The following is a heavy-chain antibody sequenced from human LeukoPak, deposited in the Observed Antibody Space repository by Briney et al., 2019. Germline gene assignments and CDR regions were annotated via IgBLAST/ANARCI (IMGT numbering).Heavy chain of an antibody. CDR1: GYTFTSYG. CDR2: ISAYNGNT. V-gene: IGHV1-18*01. J-gene: IGHJ6*03. Sequence: ASVKVSCKASGYTFTSYGISWVRQAPGQGLEGMGWISAYNGNTNYAQKLQGRVTMTTDTSTSTAYMELRSLRSDDTAVYYCARTDYDFWSGYTGYYYYYYMDVWGKGTTVTVSS. D-gene: IGHD3-3*01. CDR3: ARTDYDFWSGYTGYYYYYYMDV.